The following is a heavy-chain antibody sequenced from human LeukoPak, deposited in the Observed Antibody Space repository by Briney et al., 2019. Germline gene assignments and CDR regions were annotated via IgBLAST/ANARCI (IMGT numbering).Heavy chain of an antibody. V-gene: IGHV3-30*02. CDR3: AKGSVAGYYDSSYYFDY. CDR2: IRYDGSNK. D-gene: IGHD3-22*01. Sequence: GGSLRLSCAASGFTFSSYGMHWVRQAPGKGLEWVAFIRYDGSNKYYADSVKGRFTISRDNSKNTLYLQMNSLRAEDTAVYYCAKGSVAGYYDSSYYFDYWGQGTLVAVSS. CDR1: GFTFSSYG. J-gene: IGHJ4*02.